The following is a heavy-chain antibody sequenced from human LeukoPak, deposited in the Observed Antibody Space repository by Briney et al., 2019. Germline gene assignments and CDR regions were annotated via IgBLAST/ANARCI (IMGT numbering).Heavy chain of an antibody. V-gene: IGHV4-59*01. CDR2: IYYSGST. D-gene: IGHD6-19*01. CDR3: AREAWDSSGSTFDY. CDR1: GGSISSYY. Sequence: SETLSLTCTVSGGSISSYYWSWIRQPPGKGLEWIGYIYYSGSTNYNPSLKSRVTISVDTSKNQFSLKLSSVSAADTAVYYCAREAWDSSGSTFDYCGQGTLVTVSS. J-gene: IGHJ4*02.